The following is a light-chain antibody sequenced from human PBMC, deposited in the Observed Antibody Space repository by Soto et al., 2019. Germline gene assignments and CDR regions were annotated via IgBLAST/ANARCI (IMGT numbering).Light chain of an antibody. V-gene: IGLV2-23*02. CDR3: FSFAGSSHFL. Sequence: QSVLTQPASVSGSPGQSVTIPCTGTSSNVGGYNHVSWYQQHPGKAPKRMIYEVNKRPSGVSNRFSGSKSGDTASLTISGLQAEDEADYYCFSFAGSSHFLFGTGTKVTVL. CDR2: EVN. CDR1: SSNVGGYNH. J-gene: IGLJ1*01.